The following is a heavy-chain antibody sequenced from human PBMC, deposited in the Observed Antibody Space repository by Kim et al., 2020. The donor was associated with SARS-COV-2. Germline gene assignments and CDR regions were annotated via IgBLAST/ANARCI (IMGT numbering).Heavy chain of an antibody. CDR2: ANTYAT. V-gene: IGHV3-73*01. J-gene: IGHJ4*02. Sequence: ANTYATDYATSVKGRFTISGDDSKNTAYLQMNSLKTEDTAVYYCSRNFTHWGPGTLVTVSS. CDR3: SRNFTH. D-gene: IGHD1-7*01.